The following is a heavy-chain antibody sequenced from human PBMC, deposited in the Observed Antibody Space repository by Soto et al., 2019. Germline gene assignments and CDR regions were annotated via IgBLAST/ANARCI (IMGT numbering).Heavy chain of an antibody. J-gene: IGHJ4*02. CDR2: IIPIFGTA. CDR1: GGTFSSYA. V-gene: IGHV1-69*12. Sequence: QVQLVQSGAEVKKPGSSVKVSCKASGGTFSSYAISWVRQAPGQGLEWMGGIIPIFGTANYAQKFQGRVTIXXDXSXXTAYMELSSLRSEDTAVYYCARALGAQLWLQVPAYWGQGTLVTVSS. D-gene: IGHD5-18*01. CDR3: ARALGAQLWLQVPAY.